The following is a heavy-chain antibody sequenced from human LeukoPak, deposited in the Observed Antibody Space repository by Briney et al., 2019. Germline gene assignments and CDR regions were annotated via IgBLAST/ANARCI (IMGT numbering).Heavy chain of an antibody. Sequence: SETLSLTCTVSGGSISGHYWSWIRQPPGKGLEWIGYIYYSGTTNYNPSLKSRVTISADTSKNQFSLKLSSVTAADTAVYYCARGISGSAFDIWGQGTMVTVSS. D-gene: IGHD2-15*01. CDR3: ARGISGSAFDI. V-gene: IGHV4-59*11. J-gene: IGHJ3*02. CDR1: GGSISGHY. CDR2: IYYSGTT.